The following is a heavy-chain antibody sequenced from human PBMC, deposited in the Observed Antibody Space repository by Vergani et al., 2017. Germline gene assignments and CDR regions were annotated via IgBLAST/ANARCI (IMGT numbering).Heavy chain of an antibody. D-gene: IGHD6-13*01. Sequence: QVQLQESGPGLVKPSETLSLTCTVSGGSISSYYWSWIRQPPGKGLEWIGYIYYSGSTNNNTSLKSRVTISVDTSKNQFSLKLSSVTAADTAVYYCARGGSSSWYCDYWGQGTLVTVSS. V-gene: IGHV4-59*01. CDR1: GGSISSYY. CDR2: IYYSGST. CDR3: ARGGSSSWYCDY. J-gene: IGHJ4*02.